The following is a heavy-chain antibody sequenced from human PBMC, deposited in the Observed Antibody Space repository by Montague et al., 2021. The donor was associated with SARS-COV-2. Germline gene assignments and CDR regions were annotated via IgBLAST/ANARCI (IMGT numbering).Heavy chain of an antibody. V-gene: IGHV3-21*01. CDR3: VSQEGSTY. D-gene: IGHD5/OR15-5a*01. CDR2: ISSSSSYL. Sequence: SLRLSCAASGFTFSSYSMNWVRQAPGKGLEWVSSISSSSSYLYYADSVKGRFTISRDNAKNSLYLQMNSLRAEDTAVYYCVSQEGSTYWGQGTLVTVSS. CDR1: GFTFSSYS. J-gene: IGHJ4*02.